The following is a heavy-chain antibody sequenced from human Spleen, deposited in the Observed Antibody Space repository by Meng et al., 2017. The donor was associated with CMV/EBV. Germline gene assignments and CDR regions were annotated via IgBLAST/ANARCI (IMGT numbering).Heavy chain of an antibody. J-gene: IGHJ6*02. Sequence: ASVKVSCKASGYTFTGFYMHWVRQAPGQGLEWMVWINSNSGGTNYAQKFQGRVTMTRDTSINTAYMELSRLRSDDTAVYYGARGDFLPFLLPQSYYGMDVWGQGTTVTVSS. CDR2: INSNSGGT. D-gene: IGHD3-3*01. CDR3: ARGDFLPFLLPQSYYGMDV. CDR1: GYTFTGFY. V-gene: IGHV1-2*02.